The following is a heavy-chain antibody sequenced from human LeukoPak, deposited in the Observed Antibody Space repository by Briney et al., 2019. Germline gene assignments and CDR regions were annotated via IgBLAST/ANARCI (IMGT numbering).Heavy chain of an antibody. J-gene: IGHJ4*01. CDR3: ARTYGSGSYHKADY. CDR1: GFTFSSYG. CDR2: ISYDGSNK. V-gene: IGHV3-30*03. Sequence: GGSLRLSCAASGFTFSSYGMHWVRQAPGKGLEWVAVISYDGSNKYYADSVKGRFTISRDNSKNRLDLQMNSLRAEDTAVYYCARTYGSGSYHKADYWGRGTLVTVSS. D-gene: IGHD3-10*01.